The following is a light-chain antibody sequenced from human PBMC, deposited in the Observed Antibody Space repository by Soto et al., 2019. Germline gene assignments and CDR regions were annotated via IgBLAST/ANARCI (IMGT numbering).Light chain of an antibody. J-gene: IGKJ1*01. V-gene: IGKV3-15*01. CDR2: GAS. CDR1: QSISTS. CDR3: QQYSNWPPVT. Sequence: EIVLTQSPGTLSLSPGERATLSCRASQSISTSLAWYQHKPGQAPRLLISGASTRATGIPARFSGSGSGTEFTLTISSLQSEDFAVYYCQQYSNWPPVTFGQGTKVDIK.